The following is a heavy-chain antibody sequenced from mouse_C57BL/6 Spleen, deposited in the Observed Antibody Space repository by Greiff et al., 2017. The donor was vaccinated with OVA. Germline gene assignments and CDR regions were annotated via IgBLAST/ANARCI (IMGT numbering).Heavy chain of an antibody. Sequence: VQLQQPGAELVRPGSSVKLSCKASGYTFTSYWMHWVKQRPIQGLEWIGNINPSNGGTNYNEKFKSKATLTVDKSSSTAYMQLSSLTSEDSAVYYCARGNWDPYCDYWGQGTTLTVSS. CDR3: ARGNWDPYCDY. CDR2: INPSNGGT. CDR1: GYTFTSYW. V-gene: IGHV1-53*01. J-gene: IGHJ2*01. D-gene: IGHD4-1*01.